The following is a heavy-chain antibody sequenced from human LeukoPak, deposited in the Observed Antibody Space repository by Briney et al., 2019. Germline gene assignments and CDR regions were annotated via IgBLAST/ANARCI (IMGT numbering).Heavy chain of an antibody. V-gene: IGHV3-30*04. D-gene: IGHD5-18*01. CDR1: GFTFSSYA. CDR3: ARKRGYSYGYGFDY. CDR2: ISYEGSNQ. J-gene: IGHJ4*02. Sequence: RRSLRLSCAASGFTFSSYAMHWVRQAPGKGLEWVAVISYEGSNQYYADSVKGRFTISRDNSKNTLYLQMNSLRAEDTAVYYCARKRGYSYGYGFDYWGQGALVTVSS.